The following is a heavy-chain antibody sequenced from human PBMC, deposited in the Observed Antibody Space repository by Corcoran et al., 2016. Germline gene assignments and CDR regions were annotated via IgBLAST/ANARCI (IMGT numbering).Heavy chain of an antibody. V-gene: IGHV4-39*07. J-gene: IGHJ4*02. CDR3: ARSYSSSWYPEGDFDY. CDR2: IYYSGST. Sequence: QLQLQESGPGLVKPSETLSLTCTVSGGSISSSSYYWGWIRQPPGKGLEWIGSIYYSGSTYYNPSLKSRVTISVDTSKNQFSLKLSSVTAADTAVYYCARSYSSSWYPEGDFDYWGQGTLVTVSS. D-gene: IGHD6-13*01. CDR1: GGSISSSSYY.